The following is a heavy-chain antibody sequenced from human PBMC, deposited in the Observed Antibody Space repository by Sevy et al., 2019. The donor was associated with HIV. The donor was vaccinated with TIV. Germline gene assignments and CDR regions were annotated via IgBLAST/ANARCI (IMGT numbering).Heavy chain of an antibody. D-gene: IGHD3-22*01. CDR3: AQAIPDYVSGYYSVDAFDI. Sequence: ASVKVSCKASGGSFSNFPVSWVRQAPGQGLEWMGMIISKFGTTDYAQKFQGRVTITADESTTTAYMELTSLRSEDTAVYYCAQAIPDYVSGYYSVDAFDIWGQGTKVTVSS. J-gene: IGHJ3*02. V-gene: IGHV1-69*13. CDR2: IISKFGTT. CDR1: GGSFSNFP.